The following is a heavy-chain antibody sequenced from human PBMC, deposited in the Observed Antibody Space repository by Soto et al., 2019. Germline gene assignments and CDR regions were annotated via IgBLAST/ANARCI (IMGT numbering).Heavy chain of an antibody. J-gene: IGHJ4*02. V-gene: IGHV1-24*01. CDR2: FDPDDGET. Sequence: ASVKVSCKVSGYTLTELSMHWVRQAPGKGLEWLGGFDPDDGETIYAQKFQGRVTMTEDTSTDTAYMELSSPRSEDTAVYYCAAGYSSSFAIDCRGQGTLVTVSS. CDR3: AAGYSSSFAIDC. D-gene: IGHD6-13*01. CDR1: GYTLTELS.